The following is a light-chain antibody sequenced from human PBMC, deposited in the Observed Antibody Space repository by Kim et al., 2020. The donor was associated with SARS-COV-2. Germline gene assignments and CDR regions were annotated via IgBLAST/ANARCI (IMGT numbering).Light chain of an antibody. V-gene: IGLV3-1*01. CDR3: QAWDSSTSDWV. CDR2: QNT. J-gene: IGLJ3*02. Sequence: SYELTQPPSVSVSPGQAASISCSGDMLGNKYACWYQQKPGQSPVLVIYQNTKRPSGIPERFSGSNSGNTATLTISGTRAMDEADYYCQAWDSSTSDWVFGGWTQLTVL. CDR1: MLGNKY.